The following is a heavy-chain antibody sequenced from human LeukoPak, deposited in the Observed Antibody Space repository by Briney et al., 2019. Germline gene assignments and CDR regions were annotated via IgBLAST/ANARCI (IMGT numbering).Heavy chain of an antibody. CDR1: GNSFTDYY. CDR2: INPKSGGT. CDR3: ARADRLDGGPYLIGP. Sequence: ASVKVSCKTSGNSFTDYYMHWVRQAPGQGLEWMGWINPKSGGTSSAQKFQGRVTMTRDTSITTVYMEVSWLTSDDTAIYYCARADRLDGGPYLIGPWGQGTLVTVSS. V-gene: IGHV1-2*02. D-gene: IGHD2-21*01. J-gene: IGHJ5*02.